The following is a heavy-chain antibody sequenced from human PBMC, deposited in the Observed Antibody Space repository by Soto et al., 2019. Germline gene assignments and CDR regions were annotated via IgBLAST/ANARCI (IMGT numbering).Heavy chain of an antibody. CDR2: IYSGGST. Sequence: LSCAASGFTVSSNYMSWVRQAPGKGLEWVSVIYSGGSTYYADSVKGRFTISRDNSKNTLYLQMNSLRAEDTAVYYCARDAYYAFWSGSVGMDVWGQGTTVTVSS. D-gene: IGHD3-3*01. J-gene: IGHJ6*02. CDR3: ARDAYYAFWSGSVGMDV. V-gene: IGHV3-53*01. CDR1: GFTVSSNY.